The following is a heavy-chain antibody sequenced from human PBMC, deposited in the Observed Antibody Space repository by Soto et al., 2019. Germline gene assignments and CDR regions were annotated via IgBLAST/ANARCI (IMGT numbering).Heavy chain of an antibody. Sequence: SETLSLTCAVYGGSFSGYYWSWIRQPPGKGLEWIGEINHSGSTNYNPSLKSRVTISVDTSKNQFSLKLSSVTAADTAVYYCARGRSQNSSYDGDFDYWGQGTLVTVSS. J-gene: IGHJ4*02. CDR1: GGSFSGYY. D-gene: IGHD5-12*01. CDR2: INHSGST. V-gene: IGHV4-34*01. CDR3: ARGRSQNSSYDGDFDY.